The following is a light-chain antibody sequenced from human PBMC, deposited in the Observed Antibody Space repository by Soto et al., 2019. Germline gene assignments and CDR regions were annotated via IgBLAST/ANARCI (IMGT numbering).Light chain of an antibody. CDR1: QSVNNN. CDR2: GAS. J-gene: IGKJ3*01. CDR3: QQYNNWPLFT. V-gene: IGKV3D-15*03. Sequence: EIVMTQSPATLSVSPGERATLSCRASQSVNNNLAWYQQIPGQAPRLLIYGASIRATGIPARFSGSESGTEFTLTISMLQSEDFAVYYCQQYNNWPLFTFGPGTKVDIK.